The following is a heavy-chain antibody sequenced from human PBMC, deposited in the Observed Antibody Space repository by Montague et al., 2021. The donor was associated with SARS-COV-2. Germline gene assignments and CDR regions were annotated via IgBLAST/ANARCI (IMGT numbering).Heavy chain of an antibody. CDR3: ARGPHSLRYRYNWFDP. V-gene: IGHV4-34*01. CDR2: INHSGGT. CDR1: GGSFSGYY. Sequence: SETLSLTCAVYGGSFSGYYWGWIRQPPGKGLEWMGEINHSGGTNYNPSLKSRVTISVDTSKNQFSLKLSSVTAADTAVYYCARGPHSLRYRYNWFDPWGQGTLVTVSS. J-gene: IGHJ5*02. D-gene: IGHD3-16*02.